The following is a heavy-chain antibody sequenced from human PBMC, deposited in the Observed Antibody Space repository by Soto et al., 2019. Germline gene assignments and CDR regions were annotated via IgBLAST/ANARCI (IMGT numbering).Heavy chain of an antibody. CDR2: IYPDDSET. CDR3: ARRLVVPAAILSRDYYYYGLDV. CDR1: GDNFNRYP. V-gene: IGHV5-51*01. D-gene: IGHD2-2*02. J-gene: IGHJ6*02. Sequence: SGESLKISCKGSGDNFNRYPIAWVRQMPGIGLEWMGIIYPDDSETRYSPSFQGQVTISSDKSTGTASLQWSSLRASDTAVYYCARRLVVPAAILSRDYYYYGLDVLGQGTSVTVSS.